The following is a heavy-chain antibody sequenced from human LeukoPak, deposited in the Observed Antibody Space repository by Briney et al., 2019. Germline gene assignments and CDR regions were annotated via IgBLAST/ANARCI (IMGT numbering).Heavy chain of an antibody. V-gene: IGHV4-34*01. CDR3: ASLTYCSSTSCYVFSDY. CDR2: INHSGST. D-gene: IGHD2-2*01. Sequence: SETLSLTCAVYDGSFSGYYWSWIRQPPGKGLEWIGEINHSGSTNYNPSLKSRVTISVDTSKNQFSLKLSSVTAADTAVYYCASLTYCSSTSCYVFSDYWGQGTLVTVSS. CDR1: DGSFSGYY. J-gene: IGHJ4*02.